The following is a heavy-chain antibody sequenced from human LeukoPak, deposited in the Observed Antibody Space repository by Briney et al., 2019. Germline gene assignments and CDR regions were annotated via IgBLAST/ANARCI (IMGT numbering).Heavy chain of an antibody. D-gene: IGHD1-1*01. Sequence: SGTLSLTVGVDAGSLRGFYWTWSRQPPGKGLEWIGEINHSGSTNNNPSLKSPVTISVDTSKNHPSLKLSSVTAADTAVYYWASKGNDNNNDGYYYYYAIDVWGQGTTVTVSS. V-gene: IGHV4-34*01. CDR3: ASKGNDNNNDGYYYYYAIDV. J-gene: IGHJ6*02. CDR1: AGSLRGFY. CDR2: INHSGST.